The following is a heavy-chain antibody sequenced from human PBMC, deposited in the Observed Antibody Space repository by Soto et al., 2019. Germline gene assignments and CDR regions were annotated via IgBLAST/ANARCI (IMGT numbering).Heavy chain of an antibody. J-gene: IGHJ4*02. Sequence: PGGSLRLSCATSGFTFRFYDMHWVRQAPGKGLQWLAVISRDGNNKDYGDSVKGRFTISRDNSKNTLFLQMNSLRDEDSAVYYCAKDAYSPIRTTAHVAGGLGHWGRGTLVTVSS. D-gene: IGHD4-17*01. CDR2: ISRDGNNK. CDR1: GFTFRFYD. CDR3: AKDAYSPIRTTAHVAGGLGH. V-gene: IGHV3-30*18.